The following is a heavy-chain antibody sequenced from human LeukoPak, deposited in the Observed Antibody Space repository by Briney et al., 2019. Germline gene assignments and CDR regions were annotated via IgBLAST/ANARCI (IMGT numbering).Heavy chain of an antibody. Sequence: GGSLRLSCAASGFTFSSYSMNWVRQAPGKGLELVSSISSSSSYINYSDSVKGRFTISRDNAKNSLYLQMNSLRAEDTAVYYCARDDCSGGSCYPNFDYWGQGTLVTVSS. CDR1: GFTFSSYS. J-gene: IGHJ4*02. D-gene: IGHD2-15*01. V-gene: IGHV3-21*01. CDR3: ARDDCSGGSCYPNFDY. CDR2: ISSSSSYI.